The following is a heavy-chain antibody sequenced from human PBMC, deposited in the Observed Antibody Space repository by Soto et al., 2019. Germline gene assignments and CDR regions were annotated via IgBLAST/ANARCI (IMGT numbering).Heavy chain of an antibody. CDR3: ARRLYCSSSSCYAVDY. V-gene: IGHV3-23*01. D-gene: IGHD2-2*01. CDR1: GFTFSNYA. J-gene: IGHJ4*02. CDR2: ISGSDDST. Sequence: EVQLLESGGGLVQPGGSLRLSCAVSGFTFSNYAMSWVRQAPGKGLEWVSGISGSDDSTNYGDSVKGRFTISRDNAKNTLYLQMNSLRAEDTAVYYCARRLYCSSSSCYAVDYWGQGTLVTVSS.